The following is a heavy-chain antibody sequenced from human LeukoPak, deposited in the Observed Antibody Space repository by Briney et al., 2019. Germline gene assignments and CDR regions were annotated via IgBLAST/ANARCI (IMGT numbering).Heavy chain of an antibody. J-gene: IGHJ4*02. CDR3: TRVESEGGILFDY. CDR1: GFTLSNAW. Sequence: GGSLRLSCAASGFTLSNAWMNWVRQAPGKGLEWVGFIRSKAYGGTTEYAASVKGRFTISRDDSKSIAYLQMNSLKTEDTAVYYCTRVESEGGILFDYWGQGTLVTVSS. CDR2: IRSKAYGGTT. D-gene: IGHD1-26*01. V-gene: IGHV3-49*04.